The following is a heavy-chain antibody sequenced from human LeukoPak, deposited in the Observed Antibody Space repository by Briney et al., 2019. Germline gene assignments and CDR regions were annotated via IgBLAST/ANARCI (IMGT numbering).Heavy chain of an antibody. J-gene: IGHJ5*02. CDR3: AREGDSNSVGWFDP. D-gene: IGHD6-13*01. CDR1: GGSISSYY. V-gene: IGHV4-4*07. Sequence: TSETLSLTCTVSGGSISSYYWSWIRQPAGKGLEWIGRIYTSGSTNYNPSLKSRVTMSVDTSKNQFSLKLSSVTAADTAVYYCAREGDSNSVGWFDPWGQGTLVTVSS. CDR2: IYTSGST.